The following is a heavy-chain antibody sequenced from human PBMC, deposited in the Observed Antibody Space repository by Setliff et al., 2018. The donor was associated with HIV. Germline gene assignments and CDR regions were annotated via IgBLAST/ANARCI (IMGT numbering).Heavy chain of an antibody. V-gene: IGHV4-4*08. CDR3: ARGDGTKYYYYYYMDV. Sequence: SETLSLTCSVSGISINGYYWSWIRQSPRTRLEWIGYVSSIGNTNYNPSLKSRVTISVDTSKNQFSLKLSSVTAADTAVYYCARGDGTKYYYYYYMDVWGKGTTVTVS. J-gene: IGHJ6*03. CDR1: GISINGYY. D-gene: IGHD1-7*01. CDR2: VSSIGNT.